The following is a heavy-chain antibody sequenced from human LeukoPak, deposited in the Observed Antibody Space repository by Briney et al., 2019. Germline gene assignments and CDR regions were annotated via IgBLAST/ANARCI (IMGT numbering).Heavy chain of an antibody. V-gene: IGHV4-39*01. CDR2: IYYSGST. Sequence: SETLSLTWTVSGGSISSSSYYWGWIRQPPGKGLEWIGSIYYSGSTYYNPSLKRRVTISVDTSKNQFSLKLSSVTAADTAVYYCARLVATSPRFDYWGQGTLVTVSS. J-gene: IGHJ4*02. CDR3: ARLVATSPRFDY. D-gene: IGHD5-12*01. CDR1: GGSISSSSYY.